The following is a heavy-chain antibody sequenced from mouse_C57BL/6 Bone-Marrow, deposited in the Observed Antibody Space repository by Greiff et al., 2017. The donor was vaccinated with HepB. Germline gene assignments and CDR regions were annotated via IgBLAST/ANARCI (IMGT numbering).Heavy chain of an antibody. Sequence: EVKLVESGGGLVQPGGSLKLSCAASGFTFSDYYMYWVRQTPEKRLEWVAYISNGGGSTYYPDTVKGRFTISRDNAKNTLYLQMSRLKSEDTAIYYCARRRGLDYFDYWGQGTTLTVSS. CDR1: GFTFSDYY. CDR3: ARRRGLDYFDY. CDR2: ISNGGGST. D-gene: IGHD2-2*01. J-gene: IGHJ2*01. V-gene: IGHV5-12*01.